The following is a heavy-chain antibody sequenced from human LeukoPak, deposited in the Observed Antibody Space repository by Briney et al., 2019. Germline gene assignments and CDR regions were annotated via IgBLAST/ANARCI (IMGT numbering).Heavy chain of an antibody. CDR3: ARGKRITMVRGPYYYYMDV. CDR1: GGSFSGYY. J-gene: IGHJ6*03. V-gene: IGHV4-34*01. D-gene: IGHD3-10*01. CDR2: INHSGST. Sequence: PSETLSLTCAVYGGSFSGYYWRWIRQPPGKGLEWIGEINHSGSTNYNPSLKSRVTISVDTSKNQFSLKLSSVTAADTAVYYCARGKRITMVRGPYYYYMDVWGKGTTVTVSS.